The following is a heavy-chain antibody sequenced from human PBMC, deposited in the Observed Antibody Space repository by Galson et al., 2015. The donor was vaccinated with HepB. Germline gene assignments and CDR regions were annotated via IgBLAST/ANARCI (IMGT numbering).Heavy chain of an antibody. CDR1: GYTFTSYA. CDR2: INTNTGNP. Sequence: SVKVSCKASGYTFTSYAMNWVRQAPGQGLEWMGWINTNTGNPTYAQGFTGRFVFSLDTSVSTAYLQISSLKAEDTAVYYCARAGTIFGVVIAHFDYWGQGTLVTVSS. J-gene: IGHJ4*02. D-gene: IGHD3-3*01. CDR3: ARAGTIFGVVIAHFDY. V-gene: IGHV7-4-1*02.